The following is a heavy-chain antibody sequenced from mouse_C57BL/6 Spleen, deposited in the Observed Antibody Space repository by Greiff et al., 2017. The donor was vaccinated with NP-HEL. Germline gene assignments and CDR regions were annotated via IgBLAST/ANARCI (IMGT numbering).Heavy chain of an antibody. Sequence: QVQLQQPGAELVMPGASVKLSCKASGYTFTSYWMHWVKQRPGQGLEWIGEIDPSDSYTNYNQKFKGKSTLTVDKSSSTAYMQLSSLTSEDSAVYYCARQLRYWGQGTSVTVSS. D-gene: IGHD3-2*02. V-gene: IGHV1-69*01. CDR3: ARQLRY. CDR2: IDPSDSYT. J-gene: IGHJ4*01. CDR1: GYTFTSYW.